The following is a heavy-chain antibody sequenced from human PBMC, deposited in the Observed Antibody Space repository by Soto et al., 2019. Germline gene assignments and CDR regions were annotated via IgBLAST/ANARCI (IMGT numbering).Heavy chain of an antibody. Sequence: GASVKVSCKASGYTFTGYYMHWVRQAPGQGLEWMGWINPNSGGTNYAQKFQGWVTMTRDTSISTAYMELSRLRSDDTAVYYCAKGVDLQPTYIAIFRYGMDVWGRGTTVTVSS. CDR3: AKGVDLQPTYIAIFRYGMDV. CDR2: INPNSGGT. J-gene: IGHJ6*02. V-gene: IGHV1-2*04. D-gene: IGHD3-9*01. CDR1: GYTFTGYY.